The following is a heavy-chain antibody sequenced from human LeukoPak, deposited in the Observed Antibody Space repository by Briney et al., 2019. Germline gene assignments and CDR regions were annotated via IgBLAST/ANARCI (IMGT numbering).Heavy chain of an antibody. D-gene: IGHD2-21*02. CDR2: ISYDGNNK. V-gene: IGHV3-30-3*01. CDR1: EFTFSSYA. Sequence: TGGSLTLSCAASEFTFSSYAMHWVRQAPGKGLDWVGVISYDGNNKYYADSVKGRFTISRDNSKNTPYLQMNSLRAEDTAVYYCARSSVTAKDAFDIWGQGTMVTVSS. J-gene: IGHJ3*02. CDR3: ARSSVTAKDAFDI.